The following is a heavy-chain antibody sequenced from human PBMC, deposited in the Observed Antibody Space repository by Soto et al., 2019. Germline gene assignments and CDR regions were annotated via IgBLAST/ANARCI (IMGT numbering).Heavy chain of an antibody. CDR3: ARDEGIRGFDS. D-gene: IGHD3-10*01. V-gene: IGHV1-18*04. CDR1: GYTFSNYG. Sequence: QVQLVQSGDEVKKSGASVKVSCKASGYTFSNYGISWVRQAPGQGLEWMGWISGYNVLTAYAQNVQGRVTMTIDTPTRTVFMELTSLRSNDTAVYYCARDEGIRGFDSWGQGTLVTVSS. CDR2: ISGYNVLT. J-gene: IGHJ4*02.